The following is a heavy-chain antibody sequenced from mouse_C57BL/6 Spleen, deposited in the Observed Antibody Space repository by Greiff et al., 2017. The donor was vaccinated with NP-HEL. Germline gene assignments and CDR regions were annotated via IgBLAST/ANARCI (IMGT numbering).Heavy chain of an antibody. CDR3: ARFTTCLYFDY. Sequence: EVQLQQSGPELVKPGASVKISCKASGYSFTGYYMNWVKQGPEKSLEWIGDINPSTGGSTYNQKFKAKATLTVDKSSSTAYLQLKSLTSEDSAVYYCARFTTCLYFDYWGQGTTLTVSS. V-gene: IGHV1-42*01. CDR1: GYSFTGYY. CDR2: INPSTGGS. D-gene: IGHD1-1*01. J-gene: IGHJ2*01.